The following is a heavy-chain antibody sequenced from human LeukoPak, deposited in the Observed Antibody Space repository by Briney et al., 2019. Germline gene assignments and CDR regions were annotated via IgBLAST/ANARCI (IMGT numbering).Heavy chain of an antibody. V-gene: IGHV3-23*01. Sequence: GGSLRLSWAASGFTFSSYAMSWVRQAPEKGLEWVSVISGSGGHTYYADSVKGRFTISRDNSKNTLYLQMNSLRAEDTAIYYCAKSDSWIVGADRAPFDYWGQGTLVTVSS. CDR1: GFTFSSYA. D-gene: IGHD1-26*01. CDR3: AKSDSWIVGADRAPFDY. J-gene: IGHJ4*02. CDR2: ISGSGGHT.